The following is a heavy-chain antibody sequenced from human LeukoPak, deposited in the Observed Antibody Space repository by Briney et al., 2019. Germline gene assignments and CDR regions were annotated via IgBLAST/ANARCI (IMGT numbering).Heavy chain of an antibody. Sequence: KSGGSPRLSCAASGFTFNRYNMNWVRQAPGKGLECVSSISSSNYIYYADSVKGRFTISRDNAKSSLFLQMNNLRAEDTAVYYCASFTIGRGVYSDYWGQGTLITVSS. J-gene: IGHJ4*02. CDR3: ASFTIGRGVYSDY. V-gene: IGHV3-21*01. D-gene: IGHD3-10*01. CDR1: GFTFNRYN. CDR2: ISSSNYI.